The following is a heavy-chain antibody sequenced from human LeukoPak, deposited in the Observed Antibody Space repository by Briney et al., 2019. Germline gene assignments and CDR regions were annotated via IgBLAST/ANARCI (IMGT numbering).Heavy chain of an antibody. J-gene: IGHJ4*02. V-gene: IGHV3-30*18. D-gene: IGHD3-3*01. CDR3: AKSAPEYYDFWSGADY. CDR2: ISYDGSNK. CDR1: GFTFSSYG. Sequence: GRSLRLSCAASGFTFSSYGMHWVRQAPGKGPEWVAVISYDGSNKYYADSVKGRFTISRDNSKNTLYLQMNSLRAEDTAVYYCAKSAPEYYDFWSGADYWGQGTLVPVSS.